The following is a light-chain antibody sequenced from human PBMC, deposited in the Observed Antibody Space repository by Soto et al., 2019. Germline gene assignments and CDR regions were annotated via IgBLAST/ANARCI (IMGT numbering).Light chain of an antibody. CDR2: DAS. V-gene: IGKV3-11*01. J-gene: IGKJ2*01. CDR1: QSVNSY. Sequence: EIVLTQSPATLSLSPGERATLSCRASQSVNSYLAWYQQKPGQAPRLLIYDASNSATGIPARFSGSGSGTDFTLTISSLEPEDFAVYYCQQRSNWTPYTFGQGTKLEIK. CDR3: QQRSNWTPYT.